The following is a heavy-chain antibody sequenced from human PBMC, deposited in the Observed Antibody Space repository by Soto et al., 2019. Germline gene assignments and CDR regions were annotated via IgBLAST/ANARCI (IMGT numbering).Heavy chain of an antibody. Sequence: GGSLRLSCAASGFTFSSYGMHWVRQAPGKGLEWVAVIWYDGSNKYYADSVKGRFTISRDNSKNTLYLQMNSLRAEDTAVYYCARESRYCSSTSCYGFDYWGQGTLVTVSS. D-gene: IGHD2-2*01. CDR3: ARESRYCSSTSCYGFDY. V-gene: IGHV3-33*01. CDR2: IWYDGSNK. CDR1: GFTFSSYG. J-gene: IGHJ4*02.